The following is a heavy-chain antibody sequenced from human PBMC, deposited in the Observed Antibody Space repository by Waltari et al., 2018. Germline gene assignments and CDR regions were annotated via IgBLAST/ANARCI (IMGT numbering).Heavy chain of an antibody. Sequence: EVQLVESGGGLVQPGGSLRLSCAASGFTFSSYWMSWVRQAPGKGLEWVANIKQDGSEKYYVDSVKGRFTISRDNAKNSLYLQMYSLRAEDTAVYYCARVYDSSGLPFDYWGQGTLVTVSS. CDR2: IKQDGSEK. CDR1: GFTFSSYW. V-gene: IGHV3-7*04. CDR3: ARVYDSSGLPFDY. J-gene: IGHJ4*02. D-gene: IGHD3-22*01.